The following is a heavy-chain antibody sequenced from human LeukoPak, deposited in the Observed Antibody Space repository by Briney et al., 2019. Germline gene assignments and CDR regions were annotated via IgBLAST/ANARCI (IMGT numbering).Heavy chain of an antibody. CDR1: GGSISSSNW. V-gene: IGHV4-4*02. J-gene: IGHJ4*02. Sequence: TSETLSLTCAVSGGSISSSNWWSWVRQPPGKGLEWIGEIYHSGSTNYNPSLKSRVTISVDKSKNQFSLKLSSVTAADTAVYYCARVEVGAARSYYLDYWGQGTLVTVSS. D-gene: IGHD1-26*01. CDR3: ARVEVGAARSYYLDY. CDR2: IYHSGST.